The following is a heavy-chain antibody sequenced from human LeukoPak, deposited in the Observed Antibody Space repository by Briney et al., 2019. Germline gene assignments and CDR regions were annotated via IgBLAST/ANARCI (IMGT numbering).Heavy chain of an antibody. D-gene: IGHD2/OR15-2a*01. CDR2: IYYSGST. CDR1: GGSISSYY. CDR3: AREGLKYNFDY. Sequence: PSETLSLTCTVSGGSISSYYWSWIRQPPGKGLEWIGYIYYSGSTNYNPSLKSRVTISVDTSKNQFSLKLSSVTAADTAVYYCAREGLKYNFDYWGQGTLVTVSS. V-gene: IGHV4-59*01. J-gene: IGHJ4*02.